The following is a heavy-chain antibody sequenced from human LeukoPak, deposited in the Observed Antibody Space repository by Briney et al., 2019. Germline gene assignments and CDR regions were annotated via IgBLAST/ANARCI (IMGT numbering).Heavy chain of an antibody. J-gene: IGHJ4*02. Sequence: GGSLRLSCAASGFTVSSSYMSWVRQAPGKGLDWVSVIYAGGSTYYADSVKGRFTISRDNSKNTLYLQMNSLRAEDTAVYYCARSGNYLWRGHFDYWGQGTLVTVSS. CDR2: IYAGGST. CDR3: ARSGNYLWRGHFDY. D-gene: IGHD5-12*01. CDR1: GFTVSSSY. V-gene: IGHV3-66*01.